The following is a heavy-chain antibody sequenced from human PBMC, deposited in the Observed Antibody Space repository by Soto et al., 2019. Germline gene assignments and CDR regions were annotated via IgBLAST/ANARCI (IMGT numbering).Heavy chain of an antibody. CDR3: ARDKRGYSGYDGAFDY. V-gene: IGHV3-21*01. CDR1: GFTFSSYS. CDR2: ISSSSSYI. D-gene: IGHD5-12*01. J-gene: IGHJ4*02. Sequence: GSLRLSCAASGFTFSSYSMNWVRQAPGKGLEWVSSISSSSSYIYYADSVKGRFTISRDNAKNSLYLQMNGPRAEDTAVYYCARDKRGYSGYDGAFDYWGQGTLVTVSS.